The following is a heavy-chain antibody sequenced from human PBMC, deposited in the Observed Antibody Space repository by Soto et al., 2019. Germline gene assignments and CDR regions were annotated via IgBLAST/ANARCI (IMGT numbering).Heavy chain of an antibody. CDR1: GYTFTNYA. V-gene: IGHV1-3*01. CDR2: INAGHGYT. Sequence: ASVKVSCKASGYTFTNYAMHWVRQAPGQGLEWMGWINAGHGYTKYSQRFQGRVTITKDTSASTVYMELSTLISEDTAVYYCTRGAALSVGHWYFDVWGRGTLVTVSS. J-gene: IGHJ2*01. D-gene: IGHD6-25*01. CDR3: TRGAALSVGHWYFDV.